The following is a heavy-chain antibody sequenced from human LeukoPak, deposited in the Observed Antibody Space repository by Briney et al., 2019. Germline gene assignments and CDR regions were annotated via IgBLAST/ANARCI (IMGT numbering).Heavy chain of an antibody. CDR2: ISSSGSTI. V-gene: IGHV3-48*03. CDR3: AREEDVVGTVNLLDS. D-gene: IGHD2-21*02. Sequence: GGSLRLSCAASGFTFSTYEMNWVRQAPGKGLEWVSYISSSGSTIYYADSVKGRFTISRDNAKNSLYLQMNSLRAEDTAVYYCAREEDVVGTVNLLDSWGQGTLVTVSS. J-gene: IGHJ4*02. CDR1: GFTFSTYE.